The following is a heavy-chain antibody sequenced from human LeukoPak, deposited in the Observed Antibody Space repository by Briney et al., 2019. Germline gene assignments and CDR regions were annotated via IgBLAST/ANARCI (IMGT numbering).Heavy chain of an antibody. D-gene: IGHD3-22*01. CDR3: ATYYFDSSGYYKYFQH. CDR1: GYTFTSYD. CDR2: MNPNSGNT. V-gene: IGHV1-8*01. J-gene: IGHJ1*01. Sequence: ASVKVSCKASGYTFTSYDINWVRQATGQGLEWMGWMNPNSGNTGYAQKLQGRVTMTRNTSISTAYMELSSLRSEDTAVYYCATYYFDSSGYYKYFQHWGQGTLVTLSS.